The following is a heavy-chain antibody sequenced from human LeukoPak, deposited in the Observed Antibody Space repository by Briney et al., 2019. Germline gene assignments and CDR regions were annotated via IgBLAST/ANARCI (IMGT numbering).Heavy chain of an antibody. Sequence: SVKGSCKASGYTFTSYGISWVRRAPGQGREWMGGIIPIFGTANYTQKFQGRVTITADESTSTAYMELSSLRSEDTAVYYCARGSSGPDAFDIWGQGTMVTVSS. D-gene: IGHD3-22*01. CDR1: GYTFTSYG. CDR2: IIPIFGTA. J-gene: IGHJ3*02. CDR3: ARGSSGPDAFDI. V-gene: IGHV1-69*13.